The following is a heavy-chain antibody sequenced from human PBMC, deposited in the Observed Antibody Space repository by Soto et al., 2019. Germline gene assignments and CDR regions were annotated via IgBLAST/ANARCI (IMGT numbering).Heavy chain of an antibody. CDR3: ARLYTGYDAFDY. Sequence: SETLSLTCTVSGGSINSGDYYCSWIRHSPGKGREWIGYIYYSGSTYYNPSLKSRSTIAIDTSKNQFFMDVDSVTAADTAVYYCARLYTGYDAFDYWGQGTLVTVSS. V-gene: IGHV4-30-4*01. D-gene: IGHD5-12*01. CDR2: IYYSGST. CDR1: GGSINSGDYY. J-gene: IGHJ4*02.